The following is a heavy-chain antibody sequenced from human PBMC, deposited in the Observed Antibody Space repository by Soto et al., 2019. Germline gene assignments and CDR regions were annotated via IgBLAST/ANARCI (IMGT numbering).Heavy chain of an antibody. J-gene: IGHJ5*02. CDR1: GGTFSSYT. CDR3: ARDRAVAGPNWFDP. Sequence: ASVKVSCKASGGTFSSYTISWVRQAPGQGLEWMGRIIPILGIANYAQKFQGRVTITADKSTSTAYMELSSLRSEDTAVYYCARDRAVAGPNWFDPWGQGTLVTVSS. D-gene: IGHD6-19*01. V-gene: IGHV1-69*04. CDR2: IIPILGIA.